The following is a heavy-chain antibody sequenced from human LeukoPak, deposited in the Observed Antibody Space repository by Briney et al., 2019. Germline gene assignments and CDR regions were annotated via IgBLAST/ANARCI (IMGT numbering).Heavy chain of an antibody. Sequence: GGSLRLSCAASGFTFSTYAMSWVRQAPGKGLEWVSAISRSGDTTFYADSMKDRFTISRDNSKNTVYLQMNSLRAEDTAVYYCAKGGLYYYAMDVWGQGTTVTV. D-gene: IGHD2-21*01. CDR1: GFTFSTYA. J-gene: IGHJ6*02. CDR3: AKGGLYYYAMDV. V-gene: IGHV3-23*01. CDR2: ISRSGDTT.